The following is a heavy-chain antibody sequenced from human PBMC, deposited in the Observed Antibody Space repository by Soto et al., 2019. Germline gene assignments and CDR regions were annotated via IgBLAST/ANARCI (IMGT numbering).Heavy chain of an antibody. CDR3: ARGGLLWFGELGY. D-gene: IGHD3-10*01. V-gene: IGHV4-34*01. Sequence: SETLSLTCAVYGGSFSGYYWSWIRQPPGKGLEWIGEINHSGSTNYNPSLKSRVTISVDTSKNQFSLKLSSVTAADTAVYYCARGGLLWFGELGYWGQGTLVTVSS. J-gene: IGHJ4*02. CDR2: INHSGST. CDR1: GGSFSGYY.